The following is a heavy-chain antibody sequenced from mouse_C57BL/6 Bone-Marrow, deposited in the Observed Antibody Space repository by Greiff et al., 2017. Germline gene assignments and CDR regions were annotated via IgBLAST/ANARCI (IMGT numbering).Heavy chain of an antibody. J-gene: IGHJ4*01. CDR2: IFPGSGST. CDR1: GYTFTGYW. Sequence: VKLMESGAELMKPGASVKLSCKATGYTFTGYWIEWVKQRPGHGLEWIGEIFPGSGSTNYNDKFKGKATFTADTSSNTAYMQLSSLTTEDSAIYYCARWSYNEKDYWSQGTSVTVSS. V-gene: IGHV1-9*01. D-gene: IGHD1-1*01. CDR3: ARWSYNEKDY.